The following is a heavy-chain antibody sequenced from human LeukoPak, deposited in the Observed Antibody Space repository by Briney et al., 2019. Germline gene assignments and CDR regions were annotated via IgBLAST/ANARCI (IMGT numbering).Heavy chain of an antibody. CDR3: ARDMFPRGVRFLEWPNFYYYYGMDV. CDR2: INPNSGGT. D-gene: IGHD3-3*01. CDR1: GYTFTGYY. J-gene: IGHJ6*02. V-gene: IGHV1-2*02. Sequence: VASVKVSCKASGYTFTGYYMHWVRQAPGQGLEWMGWINPNSGGTNYAQKFQGRVTMTRDTSISTAYMELSSLRSEDTAVYYCARDMFPRGVRFLEWPNFYYYYGMDVWGQGTTVTVSS.